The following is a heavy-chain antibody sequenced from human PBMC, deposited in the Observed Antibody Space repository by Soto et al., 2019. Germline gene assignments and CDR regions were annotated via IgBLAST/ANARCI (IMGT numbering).Heavy chain of an antibody. CDR1: GFTFTTFG. D-gene: IGHD4-17*01. CDR2: ISYDGHNK. J-gene: IGHJ6*02. Sequence: QVQLVESGGGVVQPGGSLRLSCTASGFTFTTFGIHWVRQAPGKGLEWVALISYDGHNKYYSDSVKGRFTISRDNYKKTLSLQMNSLRAEDTAVYYCAKDLQAYGDYNYYSYGMDVWGQGNTVSVSS. CDR3: AKDLQAYGDYNYYSYGMDV. V-gene: IGHV3-30*18.